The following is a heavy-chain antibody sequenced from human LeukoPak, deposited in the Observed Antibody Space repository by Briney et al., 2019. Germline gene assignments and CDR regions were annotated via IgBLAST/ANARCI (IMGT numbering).Heavy chain of an antibody. Sequence: ASVKVSCKASGGTFSSYAISWVRQAPGQGLEWMGGIIPIFGTANYAQKFQGRVTITADESTSTAYMELSSLRSEDTAVYYCARLISYYIGAFDIWGQGTMVTVSS. V-gene: IGHV1-69*13. D-gene: IGHD3-10*01. CDR2: IIPIFGTA. J-gene: IGHJ3*02. CDR3: ARLISYYIGAFDI. CDR1: GGTFSSYA.